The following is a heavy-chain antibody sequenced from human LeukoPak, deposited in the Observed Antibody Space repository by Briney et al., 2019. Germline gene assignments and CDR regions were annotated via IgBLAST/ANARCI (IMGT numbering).Heavy chain of an antibody. CDR1: GFSFSSSA. V-gene: IGHV3-33*01. Sequence: GPSLSLSCAASGFSFSSSAMHSVSQASGKRLEWVAFIWVDASHKFYTDSVKGRFTISRDNSKNTVFLQMNSLTAEDTAVYNCAGEIFGSGSYPDYWGQGTLVTVSS. CDR2: IWVDASHK. J-gene: IGHJ4*02. D-gene: IGHD3-10*01. CDR3: AGEIFGSGSYPDY.